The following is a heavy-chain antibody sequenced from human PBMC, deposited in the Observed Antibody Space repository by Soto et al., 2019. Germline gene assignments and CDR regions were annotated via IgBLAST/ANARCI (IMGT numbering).Heavy chain of an antibody. CDR2: ISYDGSNK. J-gene: IGHJ3*02. V-gene: IGHV3-30*18. D-gene: IGHD3-3*01. Sequence: GESLKISCAASGFTFSSYGMHWVRQAPGKGLEWVAVISYDGSNKYYADSVKGRFTISRDNSKNTLYLQMNSLRAEDTAVYYCAKDIWDFWSGYPNAFDIWGQGTMVTVSS. CDR1: GFTFSSYG. CDR3: AKDIWDFWSGYPNAFDI.